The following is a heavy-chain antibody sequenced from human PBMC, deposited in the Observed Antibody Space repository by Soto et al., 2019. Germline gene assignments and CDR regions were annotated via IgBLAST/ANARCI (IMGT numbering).Heavy chain of an antibody. CDR3: AGPHDRAGLGT. CDR1: ENTFSTYL. V-gene: IGHV1-3*01. D-gene: IGHD1-1*01. Sequence: ASVKVSCKSSENTFSTYLVHWVRQVHGQGLERMGWHNGYNGQTEYSQKFQGIVTITRDTSAKTAYLELRSLTSEDTAVYYCAGPHDRAGLGTWGQGTLVTVSS. CDR2: HNGYNGQT. J-gene: IGHJ5*02.